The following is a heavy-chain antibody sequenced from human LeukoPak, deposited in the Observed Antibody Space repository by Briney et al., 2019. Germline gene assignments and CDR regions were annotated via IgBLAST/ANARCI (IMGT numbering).Heavy chain of an antibody. CDR1: GGTFSSYA. CDR2: INPNSGGT. Sequence: APVKVSCKASGGTFSSYAISWVRQAPGQGLEWMGWINPNSGGTNYAQKFQGRVTMTRDTSISTAYMELSRLRSDDTAVYYCARTGMVRGVTLDYWGQGTLVTVSS. CDR3: ARTGMVRGVTLDY. V-gene: IGHV1-2*02. J-gene: IGHJ4*02. D-gene: IGHD3-10*01.